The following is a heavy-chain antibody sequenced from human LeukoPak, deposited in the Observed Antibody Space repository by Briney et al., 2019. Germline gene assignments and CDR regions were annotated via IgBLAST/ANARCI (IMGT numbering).Heavy chain of an antibody. V-gene: IGHV4-39*01. CDR1: GDSISSSFY. D-gene: IGHD3-10*01. Sequence: SETLSLTCTVSGDSISSSFYWDWIRQTPGKGLEWVGSMYYSGTTYYNPSFESRVTISVAPSKNQFSLRLTSVTAADTAIYHCARHAVSGTYWPPFDYWGQGSLVTVSS. J-gene: IGHJ4*02. CDR3: ARHAVSGTYWPPFDY. CDR2: MYYSGTT.